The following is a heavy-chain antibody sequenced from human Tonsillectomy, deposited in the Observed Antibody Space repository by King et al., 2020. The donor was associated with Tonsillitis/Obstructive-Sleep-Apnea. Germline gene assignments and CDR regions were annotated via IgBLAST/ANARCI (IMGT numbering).Heavy chain of an antibody. CDR1: GFTFSTYA. CDR3: AKDLRYMDV. Sequence: VQLVESGGGLVQPGGSLRLSCAASGFTFSTYAMSWVRQAPGKGLEWVSAIVGTGGSTYYADSVKGRFTITRDNSKNPLYLQMNSLRADDTAVYYCAKDLRYMDVWGKGTTVTVSS. J-gene: IGHJ6*03. CDR2: IVGTGGST. V-gene: IGHV3-23*04.